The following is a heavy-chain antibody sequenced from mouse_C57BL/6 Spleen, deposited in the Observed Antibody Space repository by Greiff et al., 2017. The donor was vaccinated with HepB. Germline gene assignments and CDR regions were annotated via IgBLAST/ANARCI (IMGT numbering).Heavy chain of an antibody. CDR1: GYTFTDYE. CDR3: TRGGSSYYFDY. V-gene: IGHV1-15*01. J-gene: IGHJ2*01. CDR2: IDPETGGT. Sequence: VQLQQSGAELVRPGASVTLSCKASGYTFTDYEMHWVKQTPVHGLEWIGAIDPETGGTAYNQKFKGKAILTADKSSSTAYMELRSPTSEDSAVYYCTRGGSSYYFDYWGQGTTLTVSS.